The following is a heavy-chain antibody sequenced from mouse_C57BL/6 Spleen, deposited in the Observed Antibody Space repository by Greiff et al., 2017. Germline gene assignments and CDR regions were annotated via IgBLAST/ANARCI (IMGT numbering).Heavy chain of an antibody. CDR1: GYSITSDY. CDR3: ARDGNYPYWYFDV. CDR2: ISYSGST. J-gene: IGHJ1*03. D-gene: IGHD2-1*01. Sequence: EVMLVESGPGLAKPSQTLSLTCSVTGYSITSDYWNWIRKFPGHKLEYMGYISYSGSTYYNPSLKSRISITRDTSKNQYYLQLNSVTTEDTATYYCARDGNYPYWYFDVWGTGTTVTVSS. V-gene: IGHV3-8*01.